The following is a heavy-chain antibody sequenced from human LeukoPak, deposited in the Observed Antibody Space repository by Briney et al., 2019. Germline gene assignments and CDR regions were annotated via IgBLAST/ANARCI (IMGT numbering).Heavy chain of an antibody. CDR3: ARDLTVTTQPKPHYGMDV. Sequence: VASVKVSCKASGCTFTGYYMHWVRQAPGQGLEWMGWINPNSGGTNYAQKFQGRVTMTRDTSISTAYMELSRLRSDDTAVYYCARDLTVTTQPKPHYGMDVWGQGTTVTVSS. CDR1: GCTFTGYY. V-gene: IGHV1-2*02. J-gene: IGHJ6*02. CDR2: INPNSGGT. D-gene: IGHD4-11*01.